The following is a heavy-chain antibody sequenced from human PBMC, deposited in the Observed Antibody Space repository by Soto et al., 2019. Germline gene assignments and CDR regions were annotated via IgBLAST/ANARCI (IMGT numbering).Heavy chain of an antibody. CDR2: LYSGGST. J-gene: IGHJ3*02. Sequence: EVQLVETGGGLIQPGGSLRLSCAASGLTVSSNYMYWVRQAPGKGLEWVSVLYSGGSTHYAGSVKRRFIISRDNSKNTVYLQMNSLRVEDTAIYYCARDRPGDEGDGFDIWGHGTMVTVSS. V-gene: IGHV3-53*02. D-gene: IGHD3-10*01. CDR1: GLTVSSNY. CDR3: ARDRPGDEGDGFDI.